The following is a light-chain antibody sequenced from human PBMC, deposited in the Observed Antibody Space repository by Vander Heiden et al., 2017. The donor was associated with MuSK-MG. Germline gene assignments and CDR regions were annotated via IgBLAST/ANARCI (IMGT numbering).Light chain of an antibody. V-gene: IGLV1-44*01. CDR2: SNN. CDR1: SSNIGSNP. Sequence: QSVPTQPPSASGTPGQRVTIPCSGSSSNIGSNPVNWYQQLPGTAPKLLIYSNNQRPSGVPDRFSGSKSGTSASLAISGLQSEDEADYYCAAWDDSLNGYVFGTGTKVTVL. J-gene: IGLJ1*01. CDR3: AAWDDSLNGYV.